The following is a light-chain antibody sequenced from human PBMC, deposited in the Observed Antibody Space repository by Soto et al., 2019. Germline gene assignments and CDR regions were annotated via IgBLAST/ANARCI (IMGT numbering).Light chain of an antibody. J-gene: IGKJ1*01. CDR1: QHISDY. V-gene: IGKV1-39*01. CDR3: QQSYSAPQT. Sequence: DIQMTQSPSSLSASVGDRVTITCRASQHISDYINWYQQQPGKAPKLLIYAQSNLQSGVPSRFTGSRSGTAFSLTITSLQVEDFATYYCQQSYSAPQTFGQGTKVEIK. CDR2: AQS.